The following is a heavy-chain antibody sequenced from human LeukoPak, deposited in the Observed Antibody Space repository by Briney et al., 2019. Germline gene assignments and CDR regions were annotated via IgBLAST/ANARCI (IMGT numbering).Heavy chain of an antibody. CDR1: GFTFSSYG. CDR2: IRYDGSNK. CDR3: ARARRDGYNLVDY. Sequence: PGGSLRLSCAASGFTFSSYGMHWVRQAPGKGLEWVAFIRYDGSNKYYADSVKGRFTISRDNSKNTLYLQMNSLRAEDTAVYYCARARRDGYNLVDYWGQGTLVTVSS. V-gene: IGHV3-30*02. J-gene: IGHJ4*02. D-gene: IGHD5-24*01.